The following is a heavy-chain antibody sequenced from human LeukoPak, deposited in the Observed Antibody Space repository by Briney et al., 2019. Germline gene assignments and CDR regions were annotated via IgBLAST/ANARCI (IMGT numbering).Heavy chain of an antibody. J-gene: IGHJ4*02. CDR1: GYTFTSYA. D-gene: IGHD3-3*01. Sequence: ASVKVSCKASGYTFTSYAMNWVRQAPGQGLGWMGWINTNTGNPTYAQGFTGRFVFSLDTSVSTAYLQISSLKAEDTAVYYCARVDYDFWSGHCRYFDYWGQGTLVTVSS. CDR3: ARVDYDFWSGHCRYFDY. V-gene: IGHV7-4-1*02. CDR2: INTNTGNP.